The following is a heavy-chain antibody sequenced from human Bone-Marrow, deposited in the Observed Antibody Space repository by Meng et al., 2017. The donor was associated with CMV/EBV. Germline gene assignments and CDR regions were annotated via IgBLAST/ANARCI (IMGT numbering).Heavy chain of an antibody. D-gene: IGHD1-26*01. CDR2: INHSGST. V-gene: IGHV4-34*01. CDR1: GGSFSGYY. CDR3: ARIVGANTRWYYYYGMDV. Sequence: GSLRLSCAVYGGSFSGYYWSWIRQPPGKGLEWIGEINHSGSTNYNPSLKSRVTISVDTSKNQFSLKLSSVTAADTAVYYCARIVGANTRWYYYYGMDVWGQGTTVTVSS. J-gene: IGHJ6*02.